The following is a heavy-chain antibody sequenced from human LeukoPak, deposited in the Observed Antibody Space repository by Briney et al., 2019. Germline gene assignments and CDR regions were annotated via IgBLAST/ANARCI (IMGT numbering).Heavy chain of an antibody. CDR3: ARGGYSVYYDFWSGYYEIAFDY. CDR1: GYTFTSYY. D-gene: IGHD3-3*01. V-gene: IGHV1-46*01. J-gene: IGHJ4*02. Sequence: ASVKVSCTASGYTFTSYYMHWVRQAPGQGLEWMGTINPSGGSTSYAQKFQGRVTMTRDTSTSTVYMELSSLRSEDTAVYYCARGGYSVYYDFWSGYYEIAFDYWGQGTLVTVSS. CDR2: INPSGGST.